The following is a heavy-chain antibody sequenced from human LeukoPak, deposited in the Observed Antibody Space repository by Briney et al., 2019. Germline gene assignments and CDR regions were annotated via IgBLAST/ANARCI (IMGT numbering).Heavy chain of an antibody. V-gene: IGHV3-15*01. Sequence: PGGSLRLSCAASGFTFTNVRMSWVRQAPGKGLEWVGRIKSKTDGGTADYAAPVKGRFTISRDDSQNTLYLQMNRLTTEDTAVYYCATGILETRDYWGQGTLVTVSS. J-gene: IGHJ4*02. CDR1: GFTFTNVR. CDR3: ATGILETRDY. CDR2: IKSKTDGGTA.